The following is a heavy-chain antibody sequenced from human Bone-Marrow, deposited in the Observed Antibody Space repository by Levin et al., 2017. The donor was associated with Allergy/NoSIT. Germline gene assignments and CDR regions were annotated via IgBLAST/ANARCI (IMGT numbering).Heavy chain of an antibody. Sequence: PGGSLRLSCAASGFTFNKFWMNWVRQAPGKGLEWVANIKQDGSEENYVDSVKGRFTISRDNAKNSVSLQMNSLRAEDTAMYFCVRKQLWLARGDDALDVWGQGTMVTVSS. J-gene: IGHJ3*01. CDR1: GFTFNKFW. D-gene: IGHD6-19*01. CDR3: VRKQLWLARGDDALDV. CDR2: IKQDGSEE. V-gene: IGHV3-7*01.